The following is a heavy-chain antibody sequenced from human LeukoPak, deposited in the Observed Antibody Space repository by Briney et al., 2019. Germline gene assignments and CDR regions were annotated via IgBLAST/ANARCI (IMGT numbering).Heavy chain of an antibody. CDR1: GGTFSSYA. CDR2: IIPILGIA. V-gene: IGHV1-69*04. CDR3: ASDSLRFLEWLFFDY. Sequence: ASVKVSCKASGGTFSSYAISWVRQAPGQGLEWMERIIPILGIANYAQKFQGRVTITADKSTSTAYMELSSLRSEDTAVYYCASDSLRFLEWLFFDYWGQGTLVTVSS. D-gene: IGHD3-3*01. J-gene: IGHJ4*02.